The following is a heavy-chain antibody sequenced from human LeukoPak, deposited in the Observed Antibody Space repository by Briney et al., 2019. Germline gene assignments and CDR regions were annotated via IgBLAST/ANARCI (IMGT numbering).Heavy chain of an antibody. Sequence: ASVKVSCKASGGTFSSYAISWVRQAPGQGLEWMGGIIPIFGTANYAQKFQGRVTITTDESTSTAYMELSSLRSEDTAVYYCARAYSYGYLSDGYWGQGTLVTVSS. J-gene: IGHJ4*02. D-gene: IGHD5-18*01. V-gene: IGHV1-69*05. CDR3: ARAYSYGYLSDGY. CDR1: GGTFSSYA. CDR2: IIPIFGTA.